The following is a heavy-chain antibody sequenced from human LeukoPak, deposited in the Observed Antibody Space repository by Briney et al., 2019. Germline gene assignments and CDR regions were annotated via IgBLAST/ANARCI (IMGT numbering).Heavy chain of an antibody. J-gene: IGHJ3*02. V-gene: IGHV3-30*02. CDR1: GFPFSSYA. D-gene: IGHD7-27*01. Sequence: PGGSLRLSCAASGFPFSSYAMHWVRQAPGKGLEWVGFIRHDGSNKYHRDSVKGRFTISRDNSKNTLYLQMNSLRAEDTAVYYCTKVRLLGALDDALHIWGQGTMVTVSS. CDR2: IRHDGSNK. CDR3: TKVRLLGALDDALHI.